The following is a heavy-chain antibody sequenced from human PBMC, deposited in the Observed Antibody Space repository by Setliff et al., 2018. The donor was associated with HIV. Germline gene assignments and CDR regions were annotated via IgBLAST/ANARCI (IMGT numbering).Heavy chain of an antibody. Sequence: ASVKVSCKVSGYTLTKLSIHWVRQGPGKGLEWMGGFDPEDGETIYAQKFQGRVTMTEDTSIDTAYMRMSSLRSDDTAVYYCAREGLQGSFEYYYYYMEVWGKGTTVTVSS. D-gene: IGHD2-15*01. J-gene: IGHJ6*03. CDR2: FDPEDGET. V-gene: IGHV1-24*01. CDR3: AREGLQGSFEYYYYYMEV. CDR1: GYTLTKLS.